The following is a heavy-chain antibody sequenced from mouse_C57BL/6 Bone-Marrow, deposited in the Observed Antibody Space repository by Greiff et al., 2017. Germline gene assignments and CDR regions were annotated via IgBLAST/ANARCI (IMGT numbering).Heavy chain of an antibody. J-gene: IGHJ3*01. CDR1: GYTFTSYG. D-gene: IGHD1-1*01. V-gene: IGHV1-81*01. CDR3: ARGSYVGAY. Sequence: QVQLQQSGAELARPGASLKLSCKASGYTFTSYGISWVKQTTGQGLQWIGEIYPRSGNTYYPEKFKGKATLSADNYYSTVYLELRSLTSEDSAVYFCARGSYVGAYWGQGTLVTVSA. CDR2: IYPRSGNT.